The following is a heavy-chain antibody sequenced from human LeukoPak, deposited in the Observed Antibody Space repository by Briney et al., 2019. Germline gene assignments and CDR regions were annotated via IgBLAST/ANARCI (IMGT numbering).Heavy chain of an antibody. D-gene: IGHD4-11*01. J-gene: IGHJ4*02. CDR3: ARDPTVTTVTTRFDY. V-gene: IGHV3-30*03. Sequence: GGSLRLSCAASGFTFDSFVMHWVRQAPGKGLEWLAVISHDGRITFYGVSVKGRFTISRDNAKNSLYLQMNSLRAEDTAVYYCARDPTVTTVTTRFDYWGQGTLVTVSS. CDR2: ISHDGRIT. CDR1: GFTFDSFV.